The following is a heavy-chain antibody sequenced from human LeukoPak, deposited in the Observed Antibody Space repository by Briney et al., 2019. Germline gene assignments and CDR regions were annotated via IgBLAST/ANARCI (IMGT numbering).Heavy chain of an antibody. CDR2: INPNSGGT. CDR3: ARGRRTEANLDY. J-gene: IGHJ4*02. Sequence: ASVKVSCKAPGYTFTGYYMHWVRQAPGQGLEWMGWINPNSGGTNYAQKFLGRVTMTRDTSISTAYMVLSRLRSDDTAVYYCARGRRTEANLDYWGQGTLVTVSS. CDR1: GYTFTGYY. V-gene: IGHV1-2*02. D-gene: IGHD3/OR15-3a*01.